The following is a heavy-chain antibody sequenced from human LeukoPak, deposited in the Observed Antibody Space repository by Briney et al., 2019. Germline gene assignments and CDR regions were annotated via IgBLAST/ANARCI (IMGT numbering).Heavy chain of an antibody. D-gene: IGHD3-16*01. J-gene: IGHJ4*02. CDR1: GFTFSGHN. V-gene: IGHV3-48*04. CDR3: AKAMSTFGGVRNYFDS. CDR2: VSISSGTI. Sequence: GGSLRLSCAASGFTFSGHNMNWVRQAPGKGLEWISFVSISSGTIYYADSVNGRFRISRDNAKSSLDLEMNSLRAEDTAVYYCAKAMSTFGGVRNYFDSWGQGTLVTVSS.